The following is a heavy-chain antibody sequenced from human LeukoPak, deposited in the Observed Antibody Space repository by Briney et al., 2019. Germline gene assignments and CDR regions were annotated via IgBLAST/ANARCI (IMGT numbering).Heavy chain of an antibody. Sequence: GGSLRLSCAASGFTFSDYTMNWVRQAPGKGLEWVAVISYDGSNKYYADSVKGRFTISRDNSKNTLYLQMNSLRAEDTAVYYCARSPLRGYSYGSPDYWGQGTLVTVSS. CDR1: GFTFSDYT. CDR2: ISYDGSNK. J-gene: IGHJ4*02. V-gene: IGHV3-30-3*01. CDR3: ARSPLRGYSYGSPDY. D-gene: IGHD5-18*01.